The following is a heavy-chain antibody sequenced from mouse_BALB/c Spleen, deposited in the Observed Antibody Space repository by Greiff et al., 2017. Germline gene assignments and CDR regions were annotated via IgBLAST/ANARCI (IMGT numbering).Heavy chain of an antibody. Sequence: EVQLQESGPSLVKPSQTLSLTCSVTGDSITSGYWNWIRKFPGNKLEYMGYISYSGSTYYNPSLKSRISITRDTSKNQYYLQLNSVTTEDTATYYCARELTGTDYYAMDYWGQGTSVTVSS. CDR3: ARELTGTDYYAMDY. CDR1: GDSITSGY. V-gene: IGHV3-8*02. J-gene: IGHJ4*01. CDR2: ISYSGST. D-gene: IGHD4-1*01.